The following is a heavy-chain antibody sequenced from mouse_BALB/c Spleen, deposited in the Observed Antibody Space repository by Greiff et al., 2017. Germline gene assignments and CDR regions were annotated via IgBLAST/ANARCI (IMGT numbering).Heavy chain of an antibody. D-gene: IGHD1-1*01. J-gene: IGHJ3*01. CDR2: ISNGGGST. CDR3: ARHGDYYGSSYWFAY. Sequence: EVQLVESGGGLVQPGGSLKLSCAASGFTFSSYTMSWVRQTPEKRLEWVAYISNGGGSTYYPDTVKGRFTISRDNAKNTLYLQMSSLKSEDTAMYYCARHGDYYGSSYWFAYWGQGTLVTVSA. CDR1: GFTFSSYT. V-gene: IGHV5-12-2*01.